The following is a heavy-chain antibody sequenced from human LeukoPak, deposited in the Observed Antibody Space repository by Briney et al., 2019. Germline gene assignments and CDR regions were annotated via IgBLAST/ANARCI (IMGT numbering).Heavy chain of an antibody. V-gene: IGHV4-39*07. J-gene: IGHJ4*02. D-gene: IGHD3-22*01. CDR3: ARGLVETGVYYDSSGYYYYFDY. CDR1: GGSISSGGYY. CDR2: INHSGST. Sequence: DPSETLSLTCTVSGGSISSGGYYWSWIRQPPGKGLERIGEINHSGSTNYNPSLKSRVTISVDTSKNQFSLKLSSVTAADTAVYYCARGLVETGVYYDSSGYYYYFDYWGQGTLVTVSS.